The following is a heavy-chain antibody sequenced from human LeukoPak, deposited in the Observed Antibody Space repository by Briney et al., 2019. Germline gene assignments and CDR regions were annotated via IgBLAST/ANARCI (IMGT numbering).Heavy chain of an antibody. Sequence: GGSLRLSCAASGFTFKSYAVIWVRQAPGKGLESVSSISTAGDRTYYTDSVKGRFAISRDNSKNTLYLQMNSLRAEDTAVYYCAKILERELQYYYYGMDVWGQGTLVTVSS. D-gene: IGHD5-24*01. CDR2: ISTAGDRT. J-gene: IGHJ6*02. CDR1: GFTFKSYA. V-gene: IGHV3-23*01. CDR3: AKILERELQYYYYGMDV.